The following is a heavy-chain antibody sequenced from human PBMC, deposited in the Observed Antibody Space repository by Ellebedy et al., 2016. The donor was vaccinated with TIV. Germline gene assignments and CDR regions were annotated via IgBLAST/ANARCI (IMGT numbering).Heavy chain of an antibody. V-gene: IGHV1-2*02. Sequence: AASVKVSCKASGYTFTGYYIHWARQAPGQGLEWMAWINPNNGDTAFAKSLQGRVTMTTDTSISTAYMELSSLTSDDTAVYYCVRDLTNPLKGDYWGQGTLVTVSS. J-gene: IGHJ4*02. CDR3: VRDLTNPLKGDY. CDR1: GYTFTGYY. D-gene: IGHD1-14*01. CDR2: INPNNGDT.